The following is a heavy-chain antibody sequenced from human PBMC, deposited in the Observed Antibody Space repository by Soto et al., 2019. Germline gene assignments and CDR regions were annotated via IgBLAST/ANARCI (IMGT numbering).Heavy chain of an antibody. J-gene: IGHJ4*02. V-gene: IGHV4-59*01. CDR2: IYYSGST. CDR1: GGSISSYY. Sequence: PSETLSLTCTVSGGSISSYYWSWIRQPPGKGLEWIGYIYYSGSTNYNPSLKSRVTISVDTSKNQFSLKLSSVTPADTAVYYCARDYYGSRSSDYWGQGTLVTVSS. D-gene: IGHD3-10*01. CDR3: ARDYYGSRSSDY.